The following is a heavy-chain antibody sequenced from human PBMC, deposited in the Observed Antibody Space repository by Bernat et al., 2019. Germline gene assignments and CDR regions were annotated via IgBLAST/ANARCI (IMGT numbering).Heavy chain of an antibody. Sequence: QVQLVESGGGVVQPGRSLRLSCAASGFTFSSYGMHWVRQAPGKGLEWVAVIWYDGSNKYYADSVKGRFTISRDNSKNTLYLQMNSLRAEDTAVYYCARDPHQQGRLYYFDDWGQGTLVTVSS. CDR1: GFTFSSYG. CDR3: ARDPHQQGRLYYFDD. D-gene: IGHD6-19*01. CDR2: IWYDGSNK. J-gene: IGHJ4*02. V-gene: IGHV3-33*01.